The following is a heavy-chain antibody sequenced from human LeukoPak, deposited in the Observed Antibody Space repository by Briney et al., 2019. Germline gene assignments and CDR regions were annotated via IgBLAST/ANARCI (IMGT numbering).Heavy chain of an antibody. V-gene: IGHV3-49*04. CDR1: EFTLGVYA. CDR3: TRYEKQSYFDTTAYWTLFDN. Sequence: PGGSQRLSCTGSEFTLGVYALSWVRQAPGKGLEWIDSIRREAYDGSTQYAATVTGRFKSSRDESDDIFYLQMNSLQVNDTAVYYCTRYEKQSYFDTTAYWTLFDNWGQGTLVTVSS. D-gene: IGHD3-22*01. J-gene: IGHJ4*02. CDR2: IRREAYDGST.